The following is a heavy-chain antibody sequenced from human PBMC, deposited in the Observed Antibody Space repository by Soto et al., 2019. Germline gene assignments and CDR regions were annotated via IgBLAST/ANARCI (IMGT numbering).Heavy chain of an antibody. J-gene: IGHJ6*03. CDR3: SRQASDFWSGKPQYYMDV. Sequence: EVQLVESGGGLVQPGGSLKLSCAASGFTFSGSAMHWVRQASGKGLEWVGRIRSKPNNYAKAYGASVKGRFTISRDYSKNTAYLQMNSMNTEDTAVYYCSRQASDFWSGKPQYYMDVWGKGTTVTVSS. D-gene: IGHD3-3*01. CDR1: GFTFSGSA. V-gene: IGHV3-73*01. CDR2: IRSKPNNYAK.